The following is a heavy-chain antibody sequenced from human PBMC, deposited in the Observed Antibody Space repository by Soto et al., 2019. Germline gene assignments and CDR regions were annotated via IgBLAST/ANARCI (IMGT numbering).Heavy chain of an antibody. D-gene: IGHD2-2*01. V-gene: IGHV3-15*01. CDR1: GFTFSNAW. J-gene: IGHJ6*02. Sequence: PGGSLRLSCAASGFTFSNAWMSWVRQAPGKGLEWVGRIKSKTDGGTTDYAAPVKGRFTISRDDSKNTLYLQMNSLKTEDTAVYYCTTPWGCSSTSCYWGYYYYGMDVWGQGTTVTVSS. CDR2: IKSKTDGGTT. CDR3: TTPWGCSSTSCYWGYYYYGMDV.